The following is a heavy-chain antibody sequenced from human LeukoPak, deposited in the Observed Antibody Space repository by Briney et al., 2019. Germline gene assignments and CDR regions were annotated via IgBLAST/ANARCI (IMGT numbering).Heavy chain of an antibody. CDR3: AGIGMVAPFDY. CDR1: GGTFSSYA. D-gene: IGHD2-8*01. V-gene: IGHV1-69*01. CDR2: IIPIFGTA. J-gene: IGHJ4*02. Sequence: SVKVSCRASGGTFSSYAISWVRQAPGQGLEWMGGIIPIFGTANYAQKFQGRVTMTADESTSTAYMELSSLRSEDTAVYYCAGIGMVAPFDYWGQGTLVTVSS.